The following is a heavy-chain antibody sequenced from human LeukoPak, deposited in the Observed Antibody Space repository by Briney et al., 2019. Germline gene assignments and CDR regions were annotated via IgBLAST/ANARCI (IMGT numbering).Heavy chain of an antibody. D-gene: IGHD2-2*01. CDR1: GYSFTCYY. CDR3: AREGGRKDIVVVPAAGGYFDY. J-gene: IGHJ4*02. V-gene: IGHV1-2*02. CDR2: INPNSGGT. Sequence: AAVKVSCKGSGYSFTCYYMRWVRQAPGQGLEWVGWINPNSGGTNYAQEVPGRVTMTRDTSISTAYMELSRLRSDDTAVYYCAREGGRKDIVVVPAAGGYFDYWGQGTLVTVSS.